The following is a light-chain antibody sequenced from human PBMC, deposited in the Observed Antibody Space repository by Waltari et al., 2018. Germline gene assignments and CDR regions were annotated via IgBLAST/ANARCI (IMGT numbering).Light chain of an antibody. CDR1: QGVGSY. CDR3: QQRSNRPLT. CDR2: DAS. J-gene: IGKJ4*01. Sequence: EIVLTQSPPTLSLYPGERATRSCRASQGVGSYLAWCQQKPGQAPRVLSSDASNRATGIPARFSGSVSGTDFTLTISGLEPEDFAIYYCQQRSNRPLTFGGGTKVEIK. V-gene: IGKV3-11*01.